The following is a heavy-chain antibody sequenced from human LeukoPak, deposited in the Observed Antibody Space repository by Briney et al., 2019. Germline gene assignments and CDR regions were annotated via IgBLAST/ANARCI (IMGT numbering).Heavy chain of an antibody. Sequence: ASVSVSCKASGGTFSSYAISWVRQAPGQGLEWMGGIIPIFGTANYAQKFQGRVTITTDESTSTAYMELSSLRSEDTAVYYCARRGYYDSSGPLGDAFDIWGQGPMVTVPS. CDR1: GGTFSSYA. D-gene: IGHD3-22*01. CDR3: ARRGYYDSSGPLGDAFDI. J-gene: IGHJ3*02. V-gene: IGHV1-69*05. CDR2: IIPIFGTA.